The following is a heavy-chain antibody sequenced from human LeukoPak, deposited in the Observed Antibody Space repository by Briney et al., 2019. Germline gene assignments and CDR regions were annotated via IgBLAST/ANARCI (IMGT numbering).Heavy chain of an antibody. D-gene: IGHD3-3*01. V-gene: IGHV3-30-3*01. J-gene: IGHJ6*02. CDR2: ISYDGSNK. Sequence: GGSLRLSCAASGFTFSSYAMHWVRQAPGKGLEWVAVISYDGSNKYYADSVKGRFTISRDNSKNTLYLQMNSLRAEDTAVYYCARDARYYDFWSGSPRGYYYGMDVWGPGTTVTVSS. CDR1: GFTFSSYA. CDR3: ARDARYYDFWSGSPRGYYYGMDV.